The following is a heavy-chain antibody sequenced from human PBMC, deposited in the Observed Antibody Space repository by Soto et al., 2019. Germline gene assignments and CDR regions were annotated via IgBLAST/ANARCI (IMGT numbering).Heavy chain of an antibody. Sequence: ASVKVSCKASGYTFTGYDINWVRQATGQGLEWMGWMNPNSGNTGCAQKFQGRVTMTRNTSISTAYMELSSLRSEDTAVYYCARGQYCSSTSCHMAYYYYYYMDVWGKGTTVTVSS. CDR2: MNPNSGNT. CDR1: GYTFTGYD. CDR3: ARGQYCSSTSCHMAYYYYYYMDV. J-gene: IGHJ6*03. V-gene: IGHV1-8*01. D-gene: IGHD2-2*01.